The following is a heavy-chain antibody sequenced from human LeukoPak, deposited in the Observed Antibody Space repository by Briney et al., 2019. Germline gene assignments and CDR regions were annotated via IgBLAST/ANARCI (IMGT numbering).Heavy chain of an antibody. D-gene: IGHD5-18*01. CDR3: ARAQYSYGPPGDY. CDR2: IWYDGSNK. J-gene: IGHJ4*02. CDR1: GFTSSSYG. Sequence: GGSLRLSCAASGFTSSSYGMHWVRQAPGKGLEWVAVIWYDGSNKYYADSVKGRFTISRDNSKNTLYLQMNSLRAEDTAVYYCARAQYSYGPPGDYWGQGTLVTVSS. V-gene: IGHV3-33*01.